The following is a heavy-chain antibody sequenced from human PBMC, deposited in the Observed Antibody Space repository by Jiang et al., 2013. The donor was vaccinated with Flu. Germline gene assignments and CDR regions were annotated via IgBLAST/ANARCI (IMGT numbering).Heavy chain of an antibody. CDR3: ARWRTTVTFKSVDY. J-gene: IGHJ4*02. Sequence: SVKVSCKASGYTFTGYYMHWVRQAPGQGLEWMGWINPNSGGTNYAQKFQGRVTMTRDTSISTAYMELSRLRSDDTAVYYCARWRTTVTFKSVDYWGQGTLVTVSS. CDR1: GYTFTGYY. D-gene: IGHD4-17*01. V-gene: IGHV1-2*02. CDR2: INPNSGGT.